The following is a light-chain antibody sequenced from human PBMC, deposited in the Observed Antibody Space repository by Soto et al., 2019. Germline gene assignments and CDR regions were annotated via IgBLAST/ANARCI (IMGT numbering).Light chain of an antibody. CDR1: SSNIGAGYD. Sequence: QSALTQPPSVSGAPGQRVNIPCTGTSSNIGAGYDVHWYQQLPGTAPRLLIQAYNTRPSGVPDRFSGSKSGASASLDITGLRTDDEADYYCQSYDLSLSPYVFGFGTKVAVL. J-gene: IGLJ1*01. V-gene: IGLV1-40*03. CDR2: AYN. CDR3: QSYDLSLSPYV.